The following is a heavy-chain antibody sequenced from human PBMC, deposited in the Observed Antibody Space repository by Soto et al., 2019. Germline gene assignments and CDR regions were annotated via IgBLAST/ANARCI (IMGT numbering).Heavy chain of an antibody. D-gene: IGHD2-8*01. Sequence: SETLSLTCTVSGGSISSYYWSWIRQPPGKGLEWIGYIYYSGSTNYNPSLKSRVTISVDTSKNQFSLKLSSVTAADTAVYYCARVNFEDMVLMVYAIPGAFDIWGQGTMVTVSS. CDR2: IYYSGST. CDR3: ARVNFEDMVLMVYAIPGAFDI. CDR1: GGSISSYY. V-gene: IGHV4-59*01. J-gene: IGHJ3*02.